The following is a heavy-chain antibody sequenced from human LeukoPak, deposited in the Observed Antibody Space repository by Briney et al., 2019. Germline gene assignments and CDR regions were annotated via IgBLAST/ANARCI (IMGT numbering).Heavy chain of an antibody. Sequence: SETLSLTCAVYGGSFSGYYWSWIRPPPGKGLEWIGEINHSGSTNYNPSLKSRVTISVDTSKNQFSLKLSSVTAADTAVYYCARAPANGPAARIFDYWGQGTLVTVSS. CDR3: ARAPANGPAARIFDY. CDR2: INHSGST. CDR1: GGSFSGYY. V-gene: IGHV4-34*01. D-gene: IGHD2-2*01. J-gene: IGHJ4*02.